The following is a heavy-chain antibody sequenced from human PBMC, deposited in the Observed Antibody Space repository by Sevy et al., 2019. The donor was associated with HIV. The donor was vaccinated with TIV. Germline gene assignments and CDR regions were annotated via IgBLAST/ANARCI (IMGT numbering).Heavy chain of an antibody. J-gene: IGHJ5*02. CDR3: ARAPPVRSGDDSLNWFDP. CDR1: AGSISAYY. CDR2: IHDSGNS. Sequence: SETLSLTCSVSAGSISAYYWSWIRQPPGKGLEWIAYIHDSGNSNYTPSLKSRVTISMDTSKNRFSLKVTSVTEADTALYYCARAPPVRSGDDSLNWFDPWGQGILVTVSS. D-gene: IGHD5-12*01. V-gene: IGHV4-59*01.